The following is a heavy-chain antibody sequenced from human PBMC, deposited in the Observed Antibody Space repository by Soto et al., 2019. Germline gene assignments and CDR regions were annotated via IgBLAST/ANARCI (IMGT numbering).Heavy chain of an antibody. CDR1: GFTFSSYA. D-gene: IGHD3-3*01. CDR2: ISGSGGST. V-gene: IGHV3-23*01. CDR3: AKAPLITIFGVVYYYYYMDV. J-gene: IGHJ6*03. Sequence: GGSLRLSCAASGFTFSSYAMSWVRQAPGKGLEWVSAISGSGGSTYYADPVKGRFTISRDNSKNTLYLQTNSLRAEDTAVYYCAKAPLITIFGVVYYYYYMDVWGKGTTVTVSS.